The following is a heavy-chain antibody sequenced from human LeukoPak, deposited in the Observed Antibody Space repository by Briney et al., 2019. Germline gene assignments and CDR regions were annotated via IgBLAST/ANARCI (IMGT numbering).Heavy chain of an antibody. CDR2: ISTTSTYI. J-gene: IGHJ4*02. CDR1: GFTFSSYT. Sequence: GGSLRLSCAASGFTFSSYTMNWVRQAPGKGLEWVSSISTTSTYIYYADSMKGRFTISRDNAKNTLYLQMNSLRAEDTAVYYCARGSDSSGWYSSFDYWGQGTLVTVSS. V-gene: IGHV3-21*01. D-gene: IGHD6-19*01. CDR3: ARGSDSSGWYSSFDY.